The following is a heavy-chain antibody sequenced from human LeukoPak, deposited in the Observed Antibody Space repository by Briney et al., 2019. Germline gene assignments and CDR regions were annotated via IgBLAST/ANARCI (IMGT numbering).Heavy chain of an antibody. CDR1: GGSISSGDYY. D-gene: IGHD5-18*01. Sequence: SETLSLTRTVSGGSISSGDYYRSWIRQPPGKGLEWIGYIYYSGSTYYNPSLKSRVTISVDTSKNQFSLKLSSVTAADTAVHYCARGSDTAMVGYWGQGTLVTVSS. V-gene: IGHV4-30-4*08. J-gene: IGHJ4*02. CDR2: IYYSGST. CDR3: ARGSDTAMVGY.